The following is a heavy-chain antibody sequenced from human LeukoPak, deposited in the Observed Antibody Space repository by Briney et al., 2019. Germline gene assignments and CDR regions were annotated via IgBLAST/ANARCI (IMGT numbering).Heavy chain of an antibody. D-gene: IGHD3-9*01. CDR2: IYYSGST. CDR3: ARGGRYFDWLSPNAFDI. Sequence: SQTLSLTCTVSGGSFSSGGYYWSWIRQHPGKGLEWIGYIYYSGSTYYNPSLKSRVTISVDTSKNQFSLKLSSVTAAHTAVYYCARGGRYFDWLSPNAFDIWGQGTMVTVSS. V-gene: IGHV4-31*03. J-gene: IGHJ3*02. CDR1: GGSFSSGGYY.